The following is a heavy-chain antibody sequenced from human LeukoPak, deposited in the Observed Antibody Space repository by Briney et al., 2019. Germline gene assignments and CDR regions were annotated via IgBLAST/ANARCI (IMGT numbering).Heavy chain of an antibody. CDR1: GYTFTSYD. V-gene: IGHV1-8*01. Sequence: ASVKVSCKASGYTFTSYDINLVRQATGQGLEWMGWMNPNSGNTGYAQKFQGRVTMTRNTSISTAYMELSSLRSEDTAVYYCARGLAQDYYDSSGYYDYWGQGTLVTVSS. CDR2: MNPNSGNT. J-gene: IGHJ4*02. CDR3: ARGLAQDYYDSSGYYDY. D-gene: IGHD3-22*01.